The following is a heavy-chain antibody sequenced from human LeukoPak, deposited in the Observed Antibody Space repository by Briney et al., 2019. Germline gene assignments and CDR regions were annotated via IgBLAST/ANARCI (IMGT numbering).Heavy chain of an antibody. D-gene: IGHD6-6*01. Sequence: GGPLRLSCAASGFTFSDSYMTWVRQAPGKGGEWVAYISGSGHDINYSDSVKGRFTISRDKAKNSLYLQMSSLRVEDTAVYYCTRDPRHFDSCGQGTLVTVSS. CDR2: ISGSGHDI. J-gene: IGHJ5*01. V-gene: IGHV3-11*04. CDR3: TRDPRHFDS. CDR1: GFTFSDSY.